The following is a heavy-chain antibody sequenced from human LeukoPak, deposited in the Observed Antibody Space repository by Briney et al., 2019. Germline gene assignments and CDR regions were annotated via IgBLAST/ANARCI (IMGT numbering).Heavy chain of an antibody. CDR3: ARGLGYYYDSSGYYYGGAFDI. CDR2: ISSSSSYI. V-gene: IGHV3-21*01. Sequence: GGSLRLSCAASGFTFSSYSMNWVRQAPGKGLGWVSSISSSSSYIYYADSVKGRFTISRDNAKNSLYLQMNSLRAEDTAVYYCARGLGYYYDSSGYYYGGAFDIWGQGTMVTVSS. CDR1: GFTFSSYS. D-gene: IGHD3-22*01. J-gene: IGHJ3*02.